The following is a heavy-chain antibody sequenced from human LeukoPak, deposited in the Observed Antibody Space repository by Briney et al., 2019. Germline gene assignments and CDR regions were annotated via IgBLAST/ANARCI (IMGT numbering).Heavy chain of an antibody. V-gene: IGHV1-3*01. Sequence: ASVKVSCKASGYTFTSYAMHWVRQAPGQRLEWMGWINAGNGNTKYSQKFQGRVTITRDTSASSAYMELSSLRSEDTAVYYCARTLGVGAPSPPYYYYGMDAWGQGTTVTVSS. CDR1: GYTFTSYA. D-gene: IGHD1-26*01. CDR2: INAGNGNT. J-gene: IGHJ6*02. CDR3: ARTLGVGAPSPPYYYYGMDA.